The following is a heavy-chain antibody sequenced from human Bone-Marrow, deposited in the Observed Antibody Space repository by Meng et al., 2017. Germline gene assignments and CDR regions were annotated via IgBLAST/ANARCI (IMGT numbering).Heavy chain of an antibody. D-gene: IGHD1-26*01. J-gene: IGHJ3*02. CDR1: GFTFSSYA. V-gene: IGHV3-30*04. CDR3: ARPAYSGSSTSDEAFDI. Sequence: GESLKISCAASGFTFSSYAMHWVRQAPGKGLEWVAVISYDGSNKYYADSVKGRFTISRDNSKNTLYLQMNSLRVEDTAMFYCARPAYSGSSTSDEAFDIWGQGTMVTVSS. CDR2: ISYDGSNK.